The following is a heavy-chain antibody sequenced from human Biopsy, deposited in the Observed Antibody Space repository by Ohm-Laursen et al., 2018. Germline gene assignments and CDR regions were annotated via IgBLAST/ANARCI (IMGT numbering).Heavy chain of an antibody. CDR3: ASAHQYCSATTCNGGSDF. CDR1: GFTVYNNY. CDR2: INQDGSEK. Sequence: SLRLSCAAPGFTVYNNYMTWVRQAPGKGLEWVANINQDGSEKYYVDSVKGRFTISRDNAKDSLDLQMSSLRVEDTALYYCASAHQYCSATTCNGGSDFWGQGTLVTVSS. D-gene: IGHD2-15*01. V-gene: IGHV3-7*01. J-gene: IGHJ4*02.